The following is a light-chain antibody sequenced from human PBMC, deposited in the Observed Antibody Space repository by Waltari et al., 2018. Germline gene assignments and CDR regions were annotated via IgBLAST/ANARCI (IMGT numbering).Light chain of an antibody. CDR2: KAS. CDR1: QSIADW. J-gene: IGKJ2*01. V-gene: IGKV1-5*03. Sequence: DIQLTQSPSTLSASVGDRVTLTCRASQSIADWLAWYQQKPGKAPKHLIYKASSVDMGVPSRFSGSGSGTEFTLTISSLQPDDFATYHCQQYASYPYTFGQGTKLEIK. CDR3: QQYASYPYT.